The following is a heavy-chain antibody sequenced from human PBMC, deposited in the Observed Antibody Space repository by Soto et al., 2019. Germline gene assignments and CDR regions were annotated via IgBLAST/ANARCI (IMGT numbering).Heavy chain of an antibody. D-gene: IGHD6-13*01. Sequence: ASVKVSCKASGYTFTSYAMHWVRQAPGQRLEWMGWINAGNGNTKYSQKFQGRVTITRDTSASTAYMELSSLRSEDTAVYYCARRAAPGQLYYCYGMAVWGQGSTVTVS. CDR1: GYTFTSYA. CDR2: INAGNGNT. V-gene: IGHV1-3*01. CDR3: ARRAAPGQLYYCYGMAV. J-gene: IGHJ6*02.